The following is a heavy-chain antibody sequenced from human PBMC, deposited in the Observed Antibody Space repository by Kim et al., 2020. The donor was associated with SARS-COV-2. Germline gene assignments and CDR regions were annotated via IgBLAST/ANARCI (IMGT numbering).Heavy chain of an antibody. CDR2: INHSGST. CDR1: GGSFSGYY. J-gene: IGHJ6*02. CDR3: ARARIRSGWYYYYYGMDV. Sequence: SETLSLTCAVYGGSFSGYYWSWIRQPPGKGLEWIGEINHSGSTNYNPSLKSRVTISVDTSKNQFSLKLSSVTAADTAVYYCARARIRSGWYYYYYGMDVWGQGTTVTVSS. V-gene: IGHV4-34*01. D-gene: IGHD6-19*01.